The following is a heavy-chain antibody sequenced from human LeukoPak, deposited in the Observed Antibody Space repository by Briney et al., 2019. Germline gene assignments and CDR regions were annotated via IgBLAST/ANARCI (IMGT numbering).Heavy chain of an antibody. Sequence: GGSLRLSCAASGFTFSSYAMSWVRQAPGKGLEWVSAISGSGGSTYYADSVKGRFTISRGNSKNTLYLQMNSLRAEDTAVYYCAKGAGNDFWSGYYHYYYYYMDVWGKGTTVTVSS. CDR1: GFTFSSYA. J-gene: IGHJ6*03. CDR2: ISGSGGST. CDR3: AKGAGNDFWSGYYHYYYYYMDV. D-gene: IGHD3-3*01. V-gene: IGHV3-23*01.